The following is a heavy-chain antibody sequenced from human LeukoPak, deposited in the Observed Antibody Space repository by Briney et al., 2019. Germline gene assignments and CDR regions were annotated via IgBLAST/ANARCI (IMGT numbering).Heavy chain of an antibody. V-gene: IGHV4-38-2*01. J-gene: IGHJ3*02. CDR1: GYSISSGYY. D-gene: IGHD2-2*01. Sequence: PSETLSLTCAVSGYSISSGYYWGWIRQPPGKGLEWIGSIYHSGNTYYDPSLKSRVTISVDTSKNQFSVKLSSVTAADAAGEYGRRGLGYCSSTSCADDAFDIWGQGTMVTVSS. CDR2: IYHSGNT. CDR3: RRGLGYCSSTSCADDAFDI.